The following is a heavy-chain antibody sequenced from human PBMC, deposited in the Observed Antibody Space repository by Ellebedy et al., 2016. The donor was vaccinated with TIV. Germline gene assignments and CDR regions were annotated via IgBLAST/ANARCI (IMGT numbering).Heavy chain of an antibody. Sequence: GGSLRLSCAASGFTFSDYYMSWIRQAPGKGLEWVSYISSSSSYTNYADSVKGRFTISRDNAKNSLYLQMNSLRAEDTAVYYCARGQSRLGELSLAPFDYWGQGTLVTVSS. CDR3: ARGQSRLGELSLAPFDY. CDR2: ISSSSSYT. D-gene: IGHD3-16*02. CDR1: GFTFSDYY. V-gene: IGHV3-11*06. J-gene: IGHJ4*02.